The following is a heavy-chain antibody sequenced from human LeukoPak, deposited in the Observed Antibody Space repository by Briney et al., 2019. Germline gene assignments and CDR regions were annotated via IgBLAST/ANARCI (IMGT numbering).Heavy chain of an antibody. Sequence: SETLSLTCAVYGGSFSGHYWTWIRQPPGKGLEWIGEINNSGRTNYNPSLKSRVTIGVDTSKNQFSLKVRSVTAADTAVYYCARVHQQLALYAFDFWGHGTLVTVSS. CDR2: INNSGRT. V-gene: IGHV4-34*01. CDR1: GGSFSGHY. J-gene: IGHJ3*01. D-gene: IGHD6-13*01. CDR3: ARVHQQLALYAFDF.